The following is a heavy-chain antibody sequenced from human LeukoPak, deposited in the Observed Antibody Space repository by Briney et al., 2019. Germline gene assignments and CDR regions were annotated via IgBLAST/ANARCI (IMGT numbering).Heavy chain of an antibody. CDR1: GFTFSDYW. V-gene: IGHV3-7*03. CDR2: LKQDGSEK. D-gene: IGHD3-10*01. CDR3: TRDRGFFDY. J-gene: IGHJ4*02. Sequence: PGGSLRLSCAASGFTFSDYWMTWVRQAPGRGLEWVANLKQDGSEKSYVDSVKGRFTISKDNAKNSLYLQMNSLRAEDTAVYFCTRDRGFFDYWGQGTLVTVSS.